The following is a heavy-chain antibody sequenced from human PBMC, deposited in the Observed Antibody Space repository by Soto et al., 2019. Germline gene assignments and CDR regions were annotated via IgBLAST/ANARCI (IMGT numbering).Heavy chain of an antibody. D-gene: IGHD6-19*01. CDR3: AKEQGIAVAVVGAFDI. V-gene: IGHV3-23*01. Sequence: GGSLRLSCAASGFTFSSYAMSWVRQSPGKGLEWVSAISGSGGSTYYADSVKGRFTISRDNSKNTLYLQMNSLRAEDTAVYYCAKEQGIAVAVVGAFDIWGQGTMVTVSS. CDR1: GFTFSSYA. J-gene: IGHJ3*02. CDR2: ISGSGGST.